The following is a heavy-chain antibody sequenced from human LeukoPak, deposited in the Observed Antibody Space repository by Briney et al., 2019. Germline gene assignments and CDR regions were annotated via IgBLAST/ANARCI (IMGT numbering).Heavy chain of an antibody. CDR3: ARDHIVVANYYFYYYGMDV. CDR2: IYHSGST. Sequence: SETLSLTCAVSGYSISSGYYWGWIRQPPGKGLEWIGSIYHSGSTYYNPSLKSRVTIPVDTSKNQFSLKLSSVTAADTAVYYCARDHIVVANYYFYYYGMDVWGKGTTVTVSS. CDR1: GYSISSGYY. D-gene: IGHD2-15*01. V-gene: IGHV4-38-2*02. J-gene: IGHJ6*04.